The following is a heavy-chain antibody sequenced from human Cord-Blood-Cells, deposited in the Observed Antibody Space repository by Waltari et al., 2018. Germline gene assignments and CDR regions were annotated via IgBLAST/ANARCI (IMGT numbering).Heavy chain of an antibody. Sequence: QLQLQESGPGLVKPSETLSLTCTVSGGSISSSSYYWGCFRQPPGKGLEWIGSIYYSGSTYYNPSLKSRVTISGDTSKNQFSLKLSSVTAADTAVYYCARGDYDFWSGYYDYWGQGTLVTVSS. J-gene: IGHJ4*02. CDR3: ARGDYDFWSGYYDY. V-gene: IGHV4-39*01. CDR2: IYYSGST. CDR1: GGSISSSSYY. D-gene: IGHD3-3*01.